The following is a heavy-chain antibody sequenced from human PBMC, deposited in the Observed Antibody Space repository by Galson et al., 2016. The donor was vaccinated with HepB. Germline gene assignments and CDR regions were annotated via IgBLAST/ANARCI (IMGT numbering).Heavy chain of an antibody. V-gene: IGHV1-18*01. D-gene: IGHD3-3*01. J-gene: IGHJ6*02. Sequence: SVKVSCKASGYTFTSYGISWVRQAPGQGLEWMGWISTKNGNTNYAQKFQGRVTMTTDTSTSTAYMELRSLISDDAAVYYCARGPVLRFLEWLSMSMDVWGQGTTVTVSS. CDR2: ISTKNGNT. CDR3: ARGPVLRFLEWLSMSMDV. CDR1: GYTFTSYG.